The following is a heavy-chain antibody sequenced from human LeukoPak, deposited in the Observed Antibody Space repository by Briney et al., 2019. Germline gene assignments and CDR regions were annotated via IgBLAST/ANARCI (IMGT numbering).Heavy chain of an antibody. Sequence: TGGSLRLSCAASGFTFSNYAIHWVRQAPGKGLEWVAVISYDGSNKYYADSVKGRFTISRDNSKNTLYLQMNSLRAEDTAVYYCAKEGLRYFDWLLEREYYFDYWGQGTLVTVSS. CDR3: AKEGLRYFDWLLEREYYFDY. D-gene: IGHD3-9*01. CDR1: GFTFSNYA. J-gene: IGHJ4*02. V-gene: IGHV3-30-3*01. CDR2: ISYDGSNK.